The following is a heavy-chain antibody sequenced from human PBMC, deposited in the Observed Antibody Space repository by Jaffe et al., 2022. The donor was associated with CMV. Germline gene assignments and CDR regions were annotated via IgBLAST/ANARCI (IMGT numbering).Heavy chain of an antibody. CDR3: ARERFGRWLQFPYAFDI. V-gene: IGHV4-34*01. J-gene: IGHJ3*02. CDR2: INHSGST. Sequence: QVQLQQWGAGLLKPSETLSLTCAVYGGSFSGYYWSWIRQPPGKGLEWIGEINHSGSTNYNPSLKSRVTISVDTSKNQFSLKLSSVTAADTAVYYCARERFGRWLQFPYAFDIWGQGTMVTVSS. D-gene: IGHD5-12*01. CDR1: GGSFSGYY.